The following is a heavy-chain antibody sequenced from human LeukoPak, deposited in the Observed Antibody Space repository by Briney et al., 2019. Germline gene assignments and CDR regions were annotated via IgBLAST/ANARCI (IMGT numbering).Heavy chain of an antibody. Sequence: PSETLSLTCTVSGGSNYWSWIRQPPGKGLEWIAYIHYSGSANYNPSLKSRVTISVDTSKNQFSLKLNSVTAADTAVYYCAKHSNWNAGVDWFDPWGQGTLVTVSS. CDR1: GGSNY. V-gene: IGHV4-59*08. CDR2: IHYSGSA. D-gene: IGHD1-20*01. CDR3: AKHSNWNAGVDWFDP. J-gene: IGHJ5*02.